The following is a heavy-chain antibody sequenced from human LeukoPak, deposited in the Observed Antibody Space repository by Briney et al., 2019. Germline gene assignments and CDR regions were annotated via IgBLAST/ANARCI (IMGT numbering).Heavy chain of an antibody. CDR3: AKVRDGSGSYYKGRAFDI. CDR1: GFTFSSYA. V-gene: IGHV3-23*01. CDR2: ISGSGGST. J-gene: IGHJ3*02. Sequence: PGGSLRLSCAASGFTFSSYAMSWVRQAPGKGLEWVSVISGSGGSTYYADSVKGQFTISRDNPKNTLFLHMTSLRAEDTAVYYCAKVRDGSGSYYKGRAFDIWGQGTTVTVSS. D-gene: IGHD3-10*01.